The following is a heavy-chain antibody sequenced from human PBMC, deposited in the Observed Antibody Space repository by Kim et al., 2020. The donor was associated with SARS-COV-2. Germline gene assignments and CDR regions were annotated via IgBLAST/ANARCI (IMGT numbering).Heavy chain of an antibody. V-gene: IGHV3-23*01. Sequence: GGSLRLSCAASGFTFSNYAMSWVRQAPGMGLEWVSFISDSGGSTYYADSVKGRFTSSRDNSKNTLYLQMNSLRAEDTALYYCAKGHTETIGGIDYWGQGTLVTASS. J-gene: IGHJ4*02. CDR1: GFTFSNYA. D-gene: IGHD1-26*01. CDR3: AKGHTETIGGIDY. CDR2: ISDSGGST.